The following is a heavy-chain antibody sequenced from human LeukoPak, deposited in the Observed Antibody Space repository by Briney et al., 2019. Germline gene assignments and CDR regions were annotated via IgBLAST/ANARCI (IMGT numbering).Heavy chain of an antibody. CDR3: ARGLSYAVAYGDY. CDR1: GFTFSSYS. CDR2: ISSSSSTI. V-gene: IGHV3-48*04. Sequence: GGSLRLSCAASGFTFSSYSMNWVRQAPGKGLEWVSYISSSSSTIYYADSVKGRFTVSRDNAKNTLYLQLNSLRADDTAVYYCARGLSYAVAYGDYWGQGTLVTVSS. J-gene: IGHJ4*02. D-gene: IGHD6-19*01.